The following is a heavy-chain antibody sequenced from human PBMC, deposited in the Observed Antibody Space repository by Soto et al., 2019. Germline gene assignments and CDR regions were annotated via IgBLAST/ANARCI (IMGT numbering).Heavy chain of an antibody. D-gene: IGHD5-12*01. CDR2: INPSGGST. V-gene: IGHV1-46*01. CDR3: ARTGWLRMFDP. J-gene: IGHJ5*02. CDR1: GYTFTSDY. Sequence: ASVKVSCKASGYTFTSDYMHWVRQAPGQGLEWMGIINPSGGSTSYAQKFQGRVTMTRDTSTSTVYMELSSLRSEDTAVYYCARTGWLRMFDPWGQGTLVTVSS.